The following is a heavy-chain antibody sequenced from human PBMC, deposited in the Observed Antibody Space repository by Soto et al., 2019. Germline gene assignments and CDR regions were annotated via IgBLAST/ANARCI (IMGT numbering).Heavy chain of an antibody. V-gene: IGHV3-33*01. Sequence: QVQLVESGGGVVQPGSSLTLSCETSGFIFNTHGLHWVRQAPGKGLEWVAVIRHDGDEKYYADSVRGRFTISRDNSGNTMHLEMNNLRSEDTAVYYCTTEGGDCFGGRCYSAKWGQGTMVTVFS. CDR1: GFIFNTHG. CDR2: IRHDGDEK. CDR3: TTEGGDCFGGRCYSAK. D-gene: IGHD2-15*01. J-gene: IGHJ4*02.